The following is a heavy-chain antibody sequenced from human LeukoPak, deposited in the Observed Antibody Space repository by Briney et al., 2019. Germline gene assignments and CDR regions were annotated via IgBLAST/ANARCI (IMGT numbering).Heavy chain of an antibody. D-gene: IGHD3-3*01. V-gene: IGHV4-30-2*03. CDR2: IFHNGDT. J-gene: IGHJ4*02. Sequence: PSQTLSLTCTISGGSFSWGGSYWSWIRQPPGKGLEWLGYIFHNGDTYYNSSLKSRVTISVDTSKIQFSLRLSSVTAADTAVYYCARLGVFGVVSDSWGQGILVTVSS. CDR3: ARLGVFGVVSDS. CDR1: GGSFSWGGSY.